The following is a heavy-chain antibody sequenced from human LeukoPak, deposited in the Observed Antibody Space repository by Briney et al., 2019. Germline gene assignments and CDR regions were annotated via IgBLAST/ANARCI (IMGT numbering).Heavy chain of an antibody. J-gene: IGHJ4*02. D-gene: IGHD1-26*01. CDR3: ARDSLSGSHDY. CDR1: GFTFSDYR. Sequence: GGSLRLSCAASGFTFSDYRMNWVRQAPGKGLEWISYISNDLTTIHYAASVKGRITISRDNARNSLYLQMDSLRAEDTAVYYCARDSLSGSHDYWGQGTLVIVSS. V-gene: IGHV3-48*04. CDR2: ISNDLTTI.